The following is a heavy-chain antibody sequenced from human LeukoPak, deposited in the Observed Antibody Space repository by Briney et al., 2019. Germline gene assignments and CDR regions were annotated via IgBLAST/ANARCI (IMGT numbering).Heavy chain of an antibody. CDR3: ARVGIEGAFDI. CDR2: IYYSGSA. V-gene: IGHV4-39*07. CDR1: GGSISSSSYY. Sequence: SETLSLTCTVSGGSISSSSYYWGWIRQPPGKGLEWIGNIYYSGSAYYNPSLKSRVTISVDTSKNQFSLKLSSVTAADTAVYYCARVGIEGAFDIWGQGTMVTVSS. D-gene: IGHD1-14*01. J-gene: IGHJ3*02.